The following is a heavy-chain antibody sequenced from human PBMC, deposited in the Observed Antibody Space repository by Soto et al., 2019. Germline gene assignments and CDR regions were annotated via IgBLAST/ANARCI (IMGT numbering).Heavy chain of an antibody. Sequence: PGGSLRLSCAASGFTFSSYAMHWVRQAPGKGLEWVAVISYDGSNKYYADSVKGRFTISRDNSKNTLYLQMDSLRAEETAVYYCARGRARVLRFLEWFRSGKFDPWGQGTLVTVSS. CDR1: GFTFSSYA. J-gene: IGHJ5*02. V-gene: IGHV3-30-3*01. CDR3: ARGRARVLRFLEWFRSGKFDP. D-gene: IGHD3-3*01. CDR2: ISYDGSNK.